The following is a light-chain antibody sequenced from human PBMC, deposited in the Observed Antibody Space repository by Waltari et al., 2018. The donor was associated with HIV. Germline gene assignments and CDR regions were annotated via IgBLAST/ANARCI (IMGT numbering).Light chain of an antibody. CDR1: SSDVVTNY. J-gene: IGLJ3*02. Sequence: QSVLTQPPSASGTPGQRVTISCSGSSSDVVTNYVNWYKQLPGTAPELVIYHNNQRTLWVPDRFSGSKSGTSASLAISGLRSEDEADYYCATWDDSLSAWLFGGGTRLSVL. CDR3: ATWDDSLSAWL. V-gene: IGLV1-47*01. CDR2: HNN.